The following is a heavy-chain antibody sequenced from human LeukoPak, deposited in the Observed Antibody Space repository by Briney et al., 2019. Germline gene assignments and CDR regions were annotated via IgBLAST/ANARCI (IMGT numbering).Heavy chain of an antibody. CDR1: GFIFNDYS. J-gene: IGHJ3*01. Sequence: PGGSLRLSRVGSGFIFNDYSMNWVRQAPGKGPEWVSYISSRSSTIYYADSVKGRFTISRDNAKNSLYLQMNSLRAEDSAVYYCTRGTAFDLWGQGTVVTVSS. V-gene: IGHV3-48*04. CDR2: ISSRSSTI. CDR3: TRGTAFDL.